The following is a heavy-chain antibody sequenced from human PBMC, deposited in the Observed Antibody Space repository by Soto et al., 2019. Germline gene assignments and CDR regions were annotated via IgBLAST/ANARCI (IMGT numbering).Heavy chain of an antibody. CDR3: ASRSGGVFDI. Sequence: QVQLQESGPGLVKPSETLSLTCTVSGGSISSYYWSWIRQPPGKGLEWIGYIYYSGSTNYNPSLTSPFSLSVDTSKNQFSLTLRSVTAADTALYYCASRSGGVFDIWGQGTMVTVSS. J-gene: IGHJ3*02. D-gene: IGHD3-10*01. V-gene: IGHV4-59*08. CDR1: GGSISSYY. CDR2: IYYSGST.